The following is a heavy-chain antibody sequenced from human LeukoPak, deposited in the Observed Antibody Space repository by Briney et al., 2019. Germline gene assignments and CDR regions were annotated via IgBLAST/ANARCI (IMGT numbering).Heavy chain of an antibody. CDR1: GLTFSSYA. CDR2: ITDNGRKT. D-gene: IGHD3-10*01. CDR3: AKITVATTPNY. J-gene: IGHJ4*02. Sequence: GGSLRLSCAASGLTFSSYAMNWVRQASGKGLEWVSGITDNGRKTYYADSVKGRFSISRDNSKSTPYLQMSDLRAEDTAVYYCAKITVATTPNYWGQGTLVTVSS. V-gene: IGHV3-23*01.